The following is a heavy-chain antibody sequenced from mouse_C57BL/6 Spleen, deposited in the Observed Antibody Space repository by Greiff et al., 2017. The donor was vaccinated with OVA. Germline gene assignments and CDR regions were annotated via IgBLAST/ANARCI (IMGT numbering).Heavy chain of an antibody. CDR3: ARVGEGYAMDY. J-gene: IGHJ4*01. CDR1: GYTFTSYW. Sequence: VKLQQPGAELVKPGASVKLSCKASGYTFTSYWMQWVKQRPGQGLEWIGEIDPSDSYTNYNQKFKGKATLTVDTSSSTAYMPLSSLTSEDSAVYYCARVGEGYAMDYWGQGTSVTVSS. V-gene: IGHV1-50*01. CDR2: IDPSDSYT.